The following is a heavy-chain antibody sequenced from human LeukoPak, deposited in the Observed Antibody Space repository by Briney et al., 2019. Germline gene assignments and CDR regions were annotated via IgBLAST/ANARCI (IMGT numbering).Heavy chain of an antibody. J-gene: IGHJ3*01. CDR1: GGSISSSSYY. CDR3: ARDKDNWNDVGALDL. Sequence: SETLSLTCTVSGGSISSSSYYWSWIRQPPGKGLEWIGYIYYSGSTNYNPSLESRVTISVDMSKNQFSLKLSSVTAADTAMYFCARDKDNWNDVGALDLWGQGTLVTVSS. CDR2: IYYSGST. D-gene: IGHD1-1*01. V-gene: IGHV4-61*01.